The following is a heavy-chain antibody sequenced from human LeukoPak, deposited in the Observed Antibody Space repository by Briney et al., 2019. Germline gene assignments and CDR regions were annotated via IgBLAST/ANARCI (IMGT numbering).Heavy chain of an antibody. Sequence: PGGSLRLSCAASGFTFNSYSMNWVRQAPGKGLEWVSSISSGSSYIFYADSVKGRFTISRDNAKNSLYLQMSSLRAEDTAVYYCARQVGVDDAFDIWGQGTMVTISS. CDR1: GFTFNSYS. V-gene: IGHV3-21*01. D-gene: IGHD1-26*01. CDR2: ISSGSSYI. J-gene: IGHJ3*02. CDR3: ARQVGVDDAFDI.